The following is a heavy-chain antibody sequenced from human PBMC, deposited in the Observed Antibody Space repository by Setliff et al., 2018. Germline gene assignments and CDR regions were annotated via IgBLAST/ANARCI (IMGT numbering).Heavy chain of an antibody. V-gene: IGHV1-46*01. J-gene: IGHJ4*02. CDR3: ARDGAYCSGGSCYSFDY. Sequence: ASVKVSCKASGYTFASYYMYWLRQAPGQGPEWMGIINPSGGRTSYAQKFQGRVTMTRDTSTTTAYMELRSLRSDDTAVYYCARDGAYCSGGSCYSFDYWGPGTPVTVSS. D-gene: IGHD2-15*01. CDR2: INPSGGRT. CDR1: GYTFASYY.